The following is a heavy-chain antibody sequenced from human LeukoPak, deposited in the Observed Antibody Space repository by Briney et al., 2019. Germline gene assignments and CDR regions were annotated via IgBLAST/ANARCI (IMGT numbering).Heavy chain of an antibody. CDR3: AKDYGITGTGGAWLDP. CDR2: IRYDGSKK. Sequence: GGSLRLSCAASGFTFNSYGMHWVRQAPGKGLEWVAFIRYDGSKKYYADSVTGRFTISRDNSKNTLFLRMNSLRAEDMAVYYCAKDYGITGTGGAWLDPWGQGTLVTVSS. V-gene: IGHV3-30*02. J-gene: IGHJ5*02. D-gene: IGHD1-20*01. CDR1: GFTFNSYG.